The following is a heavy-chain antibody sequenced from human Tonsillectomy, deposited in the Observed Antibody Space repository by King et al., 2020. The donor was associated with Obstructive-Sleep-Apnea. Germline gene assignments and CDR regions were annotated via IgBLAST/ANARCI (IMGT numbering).Heavy chain of an antibody. CDR2: SRDKTNSYTT. Sequence: VQLVESGGGLVQPGGSLRLSCAASGFTFSDHYMDWVRQAPGKGLEWVGRSRDKTNSYTTEYAASVKGRFTISRDDSKNSLYLQMNSLKTEDTAVYFWTRGGRYCSGGSCSHYYYGMDVWGQGTTVTVSS. CDR3: TRGGRYCSGGSCSHYYYGMDV. J-gene: IGHJ6*02. V-gene: IGHV3-72*01. CDR1: GFTFSDHY. D-gene: IGHD2-15*01.